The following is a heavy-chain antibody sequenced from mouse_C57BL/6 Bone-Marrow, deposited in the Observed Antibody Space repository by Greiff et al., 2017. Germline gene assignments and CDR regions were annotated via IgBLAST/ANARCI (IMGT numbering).Heavy chain of an antibody. D-gene: IGHD1-1*01. CDR2: IYPSDSET. CDR1: GYTFTSYW. V-gene: IGHV1-61*01. CDR3: ARGRYGSSHYAMDY. Sequence: QVQLQQPGAELVRPGSSVKLSCKASGYTFTSYWMDWVKQRPGQGLEWIGNIYPSDSETHYNQKFKDKATLTVDKSSSTAYMQLSSLTSEDSAVYYCARGRYGSSHYAMDYWGQGTSVTVSS. J-gene: IGHJ4*01.